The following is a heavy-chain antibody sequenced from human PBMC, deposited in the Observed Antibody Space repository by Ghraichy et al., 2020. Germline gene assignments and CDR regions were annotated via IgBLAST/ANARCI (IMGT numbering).Heavy chain of an antibody. J-gene: IGHJ2*01. CDR3: VRDTSTGDQSAFDL. CDR1: GFIFSDHH. D-gene: IGHD7-27*01. CDR2: TRNKAKNYAT. Sequence: GESLNISCAASGFIFSDHHIDWVRQAPGKGLEWVGRTRNKAKNYATEYAASVKGRFTISRDDSEKSVYLEMNSLKIEDTAVYYCVRDTSTGDQSAFDLWGRGTLVTVSS. V-gene: IGHV3-72*01.